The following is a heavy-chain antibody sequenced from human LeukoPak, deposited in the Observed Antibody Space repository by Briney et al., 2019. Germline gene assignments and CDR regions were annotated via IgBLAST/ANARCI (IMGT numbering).Heavy chain of an antibody. D-gene: IGHD6-13*01. CDR2: ISGSGDST. J-gene: IGHJ4*02. V-gene: IGHV3-23*01. CDR3: AKTRPLDSSSWSHGDY. Sequence: GGSLRLSCAASGFTFSSYAMSWVRQAPGKGLEWVSAISGSGDSTYYGDSVQGRFTISRDNSKNTLYLHMNSLRAEDTAVYYCAKTRPLDSSSWSHGDYWGQGTLVTVSS. CDR1: GFTFSSYA.